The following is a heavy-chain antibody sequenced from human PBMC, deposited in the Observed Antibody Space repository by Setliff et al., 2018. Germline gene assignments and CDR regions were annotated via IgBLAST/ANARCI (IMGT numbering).Heavy chain of an antibody. Sequence: PGGSLRLSCAASGFSFSTYWMHWVRQVPGKGLVWVSRINGDESTTNYGGSMKGRFTISRDNAKNTVYLQMNSLRAEDTAVYYCARDREGDGNYYMDVWGKGTTGTVSS. CDR2: INGDESTT. V-gene: IGHV3-74*01. J-gene: IGHJ6*03. D-gene: IGHD1-1*01. CDR1: GFSFSTYW. CDR3: ARDREGDGNYYMDV.